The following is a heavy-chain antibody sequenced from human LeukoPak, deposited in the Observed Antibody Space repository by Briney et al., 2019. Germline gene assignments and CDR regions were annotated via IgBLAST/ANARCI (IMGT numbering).Heavy chain of an antibody. D-gene: IGHD5-24*01. CDR3: AKPSRGWLQFDAFDI. J-gene: IGHJ3*02. CDR1: GGSISSSSYF. CDR2: IYYSGST. Sequence: PSETLSLTCTVSGGSISSSSYFWGWIRQPPGKGLEWIGSIYYSGSTYYNPSLKSRVTISVDTSKNQCSLKLSSVTAADTAVYYCAKPSRGWLQFDAFDIWGQGTMVTVSS. V-gene: IGHV4-39*01.